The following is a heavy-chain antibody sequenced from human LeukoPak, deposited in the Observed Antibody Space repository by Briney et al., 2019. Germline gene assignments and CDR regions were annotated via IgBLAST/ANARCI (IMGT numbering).Heavy chain of an antibody. CDR1: GGSISTYY. J-gene: IGHJ3*02. D-gene: IGHD2-15*01. CDR2: VHRSGNA. Sequence: SETLSLTCSVSGGSISTYYWSWIRQPAGKGLEWIGRVHRSGNANYNPSLQSRVTMSVGTSKNQFSLRLSSVTAADTAVYYCARSYCGGGSCGAFDIWGQGTMVTVSS. V-gene: IGHV4-4*07. CDR3: ARSYCGGGSCGAFDI.